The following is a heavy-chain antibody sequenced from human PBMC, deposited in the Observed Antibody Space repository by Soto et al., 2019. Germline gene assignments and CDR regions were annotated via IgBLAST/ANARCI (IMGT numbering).Heavy chain of an antibody. D-gene: IGHD1-1*01. J-gene: IGHJ5*02. CDR2: INAYNGNT. CDR3: ARRAVRWNERGWLDL. CDR1: GYTFSDYA. V-gene: IGHV1-18*01. Sequence: QVQLVQSGAEVKKPGASVNVSCKTSGYTFSDYAISWVRQAPGQGLEWMGWINAYNGNTNYAQNLQGRLTLTTDTSTSTAYMELGSLRSDDTALYDCARRAVRWNERGWLDLWGQGTLVTVSS.